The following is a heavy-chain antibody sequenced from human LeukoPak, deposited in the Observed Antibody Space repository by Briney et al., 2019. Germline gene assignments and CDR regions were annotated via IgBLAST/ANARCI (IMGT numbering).Heavy chain of an antibody. V-gene: IGHV1-69*04. CDR3: ARRGLKVVPAAGDYYYGMDV. J-gene: IGHJ6*02. Sequence: SVKVSCKASGGTFSSYAISWVRQAPGQGLEWMGRIIPILGIANYAQKFQGRVTITADKSTSTAYMELSSLRSEDTAVYHCARRGLKVVPAAGDYYYGMDVWGQGTTVTVSS. D-gene: IGHD2-2*01. CDR1: GGTFSSYA. CDR2: IIPILGIA.